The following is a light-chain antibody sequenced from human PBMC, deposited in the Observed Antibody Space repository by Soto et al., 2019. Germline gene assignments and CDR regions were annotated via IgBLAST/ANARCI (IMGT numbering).Light chain of an antibody. CDR1: QSVSSY. CDR2: DAS. V-gene: IGKV3-11*01. CDR3: QQRSNWLLT. Sequence: EIVLTQSPATLSLSPGERATLSCRASQSVSSYFAWYQQKPGQAPRLLIYDASNRATGIPDRFSGSGSGTDFTLTISSLEPEDFAVYYCQQRSNWLLTFGGGTRVEIK. J-gene: IGKJ4*01.